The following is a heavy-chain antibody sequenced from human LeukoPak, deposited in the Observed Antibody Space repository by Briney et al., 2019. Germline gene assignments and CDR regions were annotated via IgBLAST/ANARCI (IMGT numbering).Heavy chain of an antibody. CDR2: INHSGST. CDR1: GGSFSGYY. J-gene: IGHJ3*02. D-gene: IGHD4-4*01. V-gene: IGHV4-34*01. CDR3: ARGRPVTNAFDI. Sequence: SETLSLTCAVYGGSFSGYYWSWIRQPPGKGLEWIGEINHSGSTNYNPSLKSRVTISVDTSKNQFSLKLSSVTAADTAVYYCARGRPVTNAFDIRGQGTMVTVSS.